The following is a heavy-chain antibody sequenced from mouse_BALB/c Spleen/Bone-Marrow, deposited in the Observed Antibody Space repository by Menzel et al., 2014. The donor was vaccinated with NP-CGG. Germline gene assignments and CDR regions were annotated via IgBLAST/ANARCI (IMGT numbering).Heavy chain of an antibody. V-gene: IGHV7-3*02. Sequence: EVQLVESGGGLVQPGGSLRLSCATSGFTFADYFMSWVRPPPGKALEWLGFIRNKANGYTTEYNASVKGRFTISRDNSQSILYLQLSTLRPEDSATYYCASSYALDSWGQGTSVTVSS. CDR1: GFTFADYF. CDR2: IRNKANGYTT. J-gene: IGHJ4*01. CDR3: ASSYALDS.